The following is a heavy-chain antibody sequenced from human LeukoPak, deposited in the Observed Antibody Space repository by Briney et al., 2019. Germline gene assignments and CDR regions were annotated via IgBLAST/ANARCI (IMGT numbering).Heavy chain of an antibody. J-gene: IGHJ4*02. Sequence: ASVKVSCKVSGYTLTELSMHWVRQAPGKGLEWMGGFDPEDGETIYAQKFQGRVTITADKSTSTAYMELSSLRSEDTAVYYCARRKITMVRGDYYFDYWGQGTLVTVSS. CDR1: GYTLTELS. CDR2: FDPEDGET. CDR3: ARRKITMVRGDYYFDY. D-gene: IGHD3-10*01. V-gene: IGHV1-24*01.